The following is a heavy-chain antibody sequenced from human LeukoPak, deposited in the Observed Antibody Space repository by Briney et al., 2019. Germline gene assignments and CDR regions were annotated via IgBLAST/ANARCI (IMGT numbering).Heavy chain of an antibody. Sequence: GGSLRLSCAASGFTISSYWMSWVRQAPGKGLEWVANIKEDGSQKYYVDSVKGRFTISRDNTKNSLYLQMNSLRAEDTAVYYCAREMGIVNTKPFAHWGQGTLVTVSS. V-gene: IGHV3-7*01. CDR3: AREMGIVNTKPFAH. J-gene: IGHJ4*02. CDR2: IKEDGSQK. D-gene: IGHD3-16*02. CDR1: GFTISSYW.